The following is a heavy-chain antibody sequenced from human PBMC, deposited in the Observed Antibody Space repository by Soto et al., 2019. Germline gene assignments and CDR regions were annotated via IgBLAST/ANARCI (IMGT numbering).Heavy chain of an antibody. V-gene: IGHV3-23*01. Sequence: GGSLRLSCAASGFTFSSYAMSWVRQAPGKGLEWVSAISGSGGSTYYADSVKGRFTISRDNSKNTLYLQMNSLRAEDTAVYYGAKASGGETIFGVVTAMDVWGQGTTVTVSS. D-gene: IGHD3-3*01. CDR2: ISGSGGST. CDR1: GFTFSSYA. J-gene: IGHJ6*02. CDR3: AKASGGETIFGVVTAMDV.